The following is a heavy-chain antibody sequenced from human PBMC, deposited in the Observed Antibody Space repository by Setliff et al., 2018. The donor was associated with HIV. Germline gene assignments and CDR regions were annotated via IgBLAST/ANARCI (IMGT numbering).Heavy chain of an antibody. Sequence: ASVKVSCKASGYTFTSYAMHWVRQAPGQGLEWMGMINPSGGEPSYAQRFQGRVTMTRDTSINAAYMELRGLRSDDTAVYYCARNFGLSPSGKYYYYYGMDIWGQGTTVTVSS. J-gene: IGHJ6*02. CDR1: GYTFTSYA. CDR2: INPSGGEP. D-gene: IGHD3-10*01. CDR3: ARNFGLSPSGKYYYYYGMDI. V-gene: IGHV1-46*01.